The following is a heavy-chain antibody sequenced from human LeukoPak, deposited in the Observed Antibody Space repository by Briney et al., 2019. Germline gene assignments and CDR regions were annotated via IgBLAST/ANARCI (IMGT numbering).Heavy chain of an antibody. J-gene: IGHJ4*02. D-gene: IGHD1-26*01. V-gene: IGHV1-46*01. CDR1: GYTFTNYY. CDR3: AGSGGFYYFDY. Sequence: ASVKVSCKASGYTFTNYYFHWVRQAPGQRVGWMGIINPSGGGTTYAQKFQGKITMTTDTSTSTVYMELSSLRSEDTAVYYCAGSGGFYYFDYWGQGTLVTVSS. CDR2: INPSGGGT.